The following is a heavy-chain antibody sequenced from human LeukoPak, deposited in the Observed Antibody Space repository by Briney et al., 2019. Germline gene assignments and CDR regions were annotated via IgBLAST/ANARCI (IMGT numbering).Heavy chain of an antibody. CDR2: IYHSGST. CDR3: ASTGVVIIGGWFDP. J-gene: IGHJ5*02. Sequence: PSETLSLTCAVSGYSISSGYYWGWIRQPPGKGLEWIGSIYHSGSTYYNPSLKSRVTISVDTSKNQFSLKLSSVTAADTAVYYCASTGVVIIGGWFDPGAREPWSPSPQ. V-gene: IGHV4-38-2*01. D-gene: IGHD3-3*01. CDR1: GYSISSGYY.